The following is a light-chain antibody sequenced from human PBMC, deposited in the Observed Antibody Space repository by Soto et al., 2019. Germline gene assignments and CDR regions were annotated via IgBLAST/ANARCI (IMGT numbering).Light chain of an antibody. CDR1: QGIRDD. J-gene: IGKJ1*01. CDR3: LQHYDFPPT. Sequence: AIQVTQSPSSLSASVGDSVTITCRASQGIRDDLAWFQQSPGKAPKVLIYATANLQSGVPSRFSGSGSGTDFTLNISSLQPEDFATYYCLQHYDFPPTFGQGTKVE. CDR2: ATA. V-gene: IGKV1-6*01.